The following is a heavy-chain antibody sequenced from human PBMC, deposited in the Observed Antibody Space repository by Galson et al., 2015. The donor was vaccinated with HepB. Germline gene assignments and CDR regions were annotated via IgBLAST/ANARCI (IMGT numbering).Heavy chain of an antibody. CDR3: VRSKVRGGMDV. CDR1: GFSLSTRDMR. Sequence: PALVKPTQTLTLTCTFSGFSLSTRDMRVSWIRQPPGKALEWLARIEWNDNKFYNTFLKTRLTISKDTSKNQVVLTMTNMDSVDTASYFCVRSKVRGGMDVWGQGTTVTVSS. J-gene: IGHJ6*02. V-gene: IGHV2-70*04. D-gene: IGHD3-10*01. CDR2: IEWNDNK.